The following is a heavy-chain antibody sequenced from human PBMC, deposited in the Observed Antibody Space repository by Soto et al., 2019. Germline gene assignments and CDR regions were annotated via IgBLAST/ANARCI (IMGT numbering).Heavy chain of an antibody. J-gene: IGHJ4*02. V-gene: IGHV1-2*04. CDR1: GYTFTVYY. D-gene: IGHD6-19*01. CDR3: ARDSSGWYRSLSYFDY. Sequence: ASVKVSCKASGYTFTVYYMHWVRQAPGQGLEWMGWINPNSGGTNYAQKFQGWVTMTRDTSISTAYMELSRLRSDDTAVYYCARDSSGWYRSLSYFDYWGQGTLVTVSS. CDR2: INPNSGGT.